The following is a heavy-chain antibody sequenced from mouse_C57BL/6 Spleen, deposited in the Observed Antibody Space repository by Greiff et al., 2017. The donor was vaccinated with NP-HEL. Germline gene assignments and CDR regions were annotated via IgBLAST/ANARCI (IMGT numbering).Heavy chain of an antibody. CDR2: ISNLAYSI. CDR3: ARQDDYGYAMDY. D-gene: IGHD2-4*01. CDR1: GFTFSDYG. V-gene: IGHV5-15*01. J-gene: IGHJ4*01. Sequence: EVQGVESGGGLVQPGGSLKLSCAASGFTFSDYGMAWVRQAPRKGPEWVAFISNLAYSIYYADTVTGRFTISRENAKNTLYLEMSSLRSEDTAMYYWARQDDYGYAMDYWGQGTSVTVSS.